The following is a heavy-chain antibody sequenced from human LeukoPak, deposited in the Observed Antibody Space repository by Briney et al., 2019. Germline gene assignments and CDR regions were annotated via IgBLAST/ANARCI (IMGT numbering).Heavy chain of an antibody. D-gene: IGHD3-22*01. Sequence: SETLSLTCTVSGGSISSYYWSWIRQPPGKGLEWIGYIYYSGSTNYNPSLKSRVTISVDTSKNQFSLKLSSVTAADTAVYYCARVSYYYDSSGYYVWDFDYWGQGTLVTVSS. J-gene: IGHJ4*02. CDR3: ARVSYYYDSSGYYVWDFDY. V-gene: IGHV4-59*01. CDR2: IYYSGST. CDR1: GGSISSYY.